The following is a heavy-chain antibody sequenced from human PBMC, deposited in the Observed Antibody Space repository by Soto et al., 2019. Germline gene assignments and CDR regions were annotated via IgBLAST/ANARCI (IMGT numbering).Heavy chain of an antibody. CDR2: MNTNSGNT. CDR1: GYTFTSYD. Sequence: QVQLVQSGAEVKKPGASVKVSCKASGYTFTSYDINWVRQATGQGLEWMGWMNTNSGNTGYAQKFQGRVTMTRNTSISTAYMELSSLRSEDTAVYYCARGYSEYQLTNYDYWGQGTLVTVSS. J-gene: IGHJ4*02. D-gene: IGHD2-2*01. V-gene: IGHV1-8*01. CDR3: ARGYSEYQLTNYDY.